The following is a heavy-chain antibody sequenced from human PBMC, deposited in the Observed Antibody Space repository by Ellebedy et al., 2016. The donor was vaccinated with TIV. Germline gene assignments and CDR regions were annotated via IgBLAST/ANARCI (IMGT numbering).Heavy chain of an antibody. J-gene: IGHJ4*02. D-gene: IGHD1-26*01. CDR2: INHSGST. Sequence: SETLSLTXAVYGGSFSGYYWSWIRQPPGKGLEWIGEINHSGSTNYNPSLKSRVTISVDTSKNQFSLKLSSVTAADTAVYYCARGRMGANFDYWGQGTLVTVSS. CDR1: GGSFSGYY. V-gene: IGHV4-34*01. CDR3: ARGRMGANFDY.